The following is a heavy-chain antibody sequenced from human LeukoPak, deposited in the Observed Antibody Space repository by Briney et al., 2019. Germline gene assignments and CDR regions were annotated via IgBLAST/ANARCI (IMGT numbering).Heavy chain of an antibody. CDR2: IYNSAST. CDR3: ATNKTIVTTAGLFDP. CDR1: GGSISSGTYY. D-gene: IGHD4-17*01. Sequence: PSETLSLTCAVSGGSISSGTYYWAWIRQSPGKGLEWIGSIYNSASTYYNPSFKSRVTLSVDTSRNQFSLNLRSVTAADTGMYYCATNKTIVTTAGLFDPWCQGTLVIVSS. V-gene: IGHV4-39*01. J-gene: IGHJ5*02.